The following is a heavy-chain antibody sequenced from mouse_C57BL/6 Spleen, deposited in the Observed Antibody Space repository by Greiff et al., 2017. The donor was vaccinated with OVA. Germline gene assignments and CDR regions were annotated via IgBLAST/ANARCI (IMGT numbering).Heavy chain of an antibody. J-gene: IGHJ2*01. Sequence: VQLQQSGAELVRPGASVKLSCTASGFNIKDYYMHWVKQRPEQGLEWIGRIDPEDGDTEYAPKFQGKATMTADTSSNTAYLQLSSLTSEDTADYYCTSITTAVARGYWGQGTTLTVSS. CDR3: TSITTAVARGY. D-gene: IGHD1-1*01. CDR1: GFNIKDYY. V-gene: IGHV14-1*01. CDR2: IDPEDGDT.